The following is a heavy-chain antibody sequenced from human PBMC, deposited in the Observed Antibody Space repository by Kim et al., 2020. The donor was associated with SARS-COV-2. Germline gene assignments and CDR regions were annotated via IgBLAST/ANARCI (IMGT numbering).Heavy chain of an antibody. CDR2: INHSGST. Sequence: SETLSLTCAVYGGSFSGYYWSWIRQPPGKGLEWIGEINHSGSTNYNPSLKSRVTISVDTSKNQFSLKLSSVTAADTAVYYCARGVTIFWDLYYYYMDVWGKGTTVTVSS. CDR1: GGSFSGYY. D-gene: IGHD3-9*01. J-gene: IGHJ6*03. V-gene: IGHV4-34*01. CDR3: ARGVTIFWDLYYYYMDV.